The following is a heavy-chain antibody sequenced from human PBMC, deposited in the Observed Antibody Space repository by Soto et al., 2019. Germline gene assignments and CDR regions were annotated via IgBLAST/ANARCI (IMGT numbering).Heavy chain of an antibody. CDR2: IYHSGST. V-gene: IGHV4-30-2*01. Sequence: PSETLSLTCAVSGGSISSGGYSWSWIRQPPGKGLEWIGYIYHSGSTYYNPSLKSRVTISVDRSRNQSSLKLSSVTAADTAVYYCARGYCSSTSCYVPARFDPWGQGTLVTVSS. J-gene: IGHJ5*02. CDR3: ARGYCSSTSCYVPARFDP. D-gene: IGHD2-2*01. CDR1: GGSISSGGYS.